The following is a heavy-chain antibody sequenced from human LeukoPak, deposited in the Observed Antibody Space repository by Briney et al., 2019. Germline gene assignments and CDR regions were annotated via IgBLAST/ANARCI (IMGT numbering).Heavy chain of an antibody. D-gene: IGHD2-15*01. J-gene: IGHJ4*02. CDR3: ARGYCSGGSCAVFDY. V-gene: IGHV4-4*02. Sequence: SETLSLTCVVSGDSITNGYWWSWVRQPPGKGLEWIGEIYHDGSTNYNPSLKSRVTISVDTSKNQFSLKLSSVTAADTAVYYCARGYCSGGSCAVFDYWGQGTLVTVSS. CDR1: GDSITNGYW. CDR2: IYHDGST.